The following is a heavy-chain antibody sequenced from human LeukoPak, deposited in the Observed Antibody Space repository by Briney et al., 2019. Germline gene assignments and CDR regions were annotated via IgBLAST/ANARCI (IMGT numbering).Heavy chain of an antibody. J-gene: IGHJ5*02. D-gene: IGHD3-3*01. CDR3: ARDRGPYDFWSGYSPSFDP. CDR1: GGSISSYY. Sequence: SXTLSLTCTVSGGSISSYYWSWIRQPPGKGLEWIGYIYYSGSTNYNPSLKSRVTISVDTSKNQFSLKQRSVTAADTAVYYSARDRGPYDFWSGYSPSFDPWGQGTLVTVSS. CDR2: IYYSGST. V-gene: IGHV4-59*12.